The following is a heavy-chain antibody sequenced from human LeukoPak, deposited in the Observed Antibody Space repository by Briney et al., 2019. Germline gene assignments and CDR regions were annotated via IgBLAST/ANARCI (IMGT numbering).Heavy chain of an antibody. CDR2: FDPEDGET. D-gene: IGHD1-1*01. CDR1: GYTLTELS. Sequence: ASVKVSYKVSGYTLTELSMHWVRQAPGKGLEWMGGFDPEDGETIYAQKFQGRVTMTEDTSTDTAYMELSSLRSEDTAVYYCATYQLERRYAFDIWGQGTMVTVSS. CDR3: ATYQLERRYAFDI. V-gene: IGHV1-24*01. J-gene: IGHJ3*02.